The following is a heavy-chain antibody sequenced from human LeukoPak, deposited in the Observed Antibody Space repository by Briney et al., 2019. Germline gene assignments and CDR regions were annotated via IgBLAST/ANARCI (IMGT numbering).Heavy chain of an antibody. CDR3: ARYYYDSRLFDY. CDR1: GGSISSSNW. Sequence: PSETLSLTCAVSGGSISSSNWWSWVRQPPGKGLEWIGEIYHSGSTNYNPSLKSRVTISVDTSKNQFSLNLSSVTAADTAVYYCARYYYDSRLFDYWGQGTLVTVSS. V-gene: IGHV4-4*02. J-gene: IGHJ4*02. CDR2: IYHSGST. D-gene: IGHD3-22*01.